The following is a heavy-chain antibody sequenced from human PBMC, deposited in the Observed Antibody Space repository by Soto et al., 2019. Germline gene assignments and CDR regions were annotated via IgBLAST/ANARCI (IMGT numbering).Heavy chain of an antibody. CDR2: IYHSGST. Sequence: QVQLQESGPGLVKPSGTLSLTCAVSSGSISSSNWWSWVRQPPGKGLEWIGEIYHSGSTNYNPSLKGRVTISVDKSKNQFSLKLSSVTAADTAVYYCASRSPNPLRQNNWFDPWGQGTLVTVSS. CDR3: ASRSPNPLRQNNWFDP. D-gene: IGHD6-13*01. J-gene: IGHJ5*02. CDR1: SGSISSSNW. V-gene: IGHV4-4*02.